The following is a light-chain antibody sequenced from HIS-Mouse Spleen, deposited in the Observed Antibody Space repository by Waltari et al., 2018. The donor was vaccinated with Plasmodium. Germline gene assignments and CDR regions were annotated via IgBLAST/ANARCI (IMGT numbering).Light chain of an antibody. CDR2: EDS. Sequence: SYELTQPPSVSVSPGQTARITCSGDALPNKYAYLYQQKSGQDPVLVIYEDSKRPSGIPERFSGSSSGTMATLTISGAQVEDEADYYCYSTDSSGNHRVFGGGTKLTVL. V-gene: IGLV3-10*01. CDR1: ALPNKY. CDR3: YSTDSSGNHRV. J-gene: IGLJ3*02.